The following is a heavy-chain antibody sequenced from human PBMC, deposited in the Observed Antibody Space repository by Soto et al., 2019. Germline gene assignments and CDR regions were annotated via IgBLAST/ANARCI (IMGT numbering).Heavy chain of an antibody. V-gene: IGHV3-30*18. CDR1: GFTFSSYG. CDR2: ISYDGSVK. J-gene: IGHJ2*01. Sequence: PGGSLGLSCAASGFTFSSYGMHWVRQAPGKGLEWVAVISYDGSVKYYADSVKGRFTISRDNSKNTLYLQVNSLRAEDTAVYYCAKSSLGHDSSGFQFWFFDLWGRGTLVTVSS. D-gene: IGHD3-22*01. CDR3: AKSSLGHDSSGFQFWFFDL.